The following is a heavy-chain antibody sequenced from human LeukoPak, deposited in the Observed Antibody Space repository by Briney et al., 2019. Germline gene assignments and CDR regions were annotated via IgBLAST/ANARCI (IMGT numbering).Heavy chain of an antibody. Sequence: SVKVSCKASGGTFSSYAISWVRQAPGQGLEWMGRTIPIFGIANYAQKFQGRVTVTADKSTSTAYMELSSLRSEDTAVYYCAREDTENDYVWGSYRYPFDYWGQGTLVTVSS. J-gene: IGHJ4*02. D-gene: IGHD3-16*02. CDR1: GGTFSSYA. V-gene: IGHV1-69*04. CDR2: TIPIFGIA. CDR3: AREDTENDYVWGSYRYPFDY.